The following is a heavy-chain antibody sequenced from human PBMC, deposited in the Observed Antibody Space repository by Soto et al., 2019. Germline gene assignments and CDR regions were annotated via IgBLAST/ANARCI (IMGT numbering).Heavy chain of an antibody. D-gene: IGHD4-17*01. CDR2: IDPKSGGT. CDR3: ACVYGDVPE. V-gene: IGHV1-2*02. J-gene: IGHJ4*02. CDR1: GPTFIAYY. Sequence: QLVQSGAEVKKPGASVKVSCKTSGPTFIAYYIHWVRQAPGQGLEWMGWIDPKSGGTTYEQKFLGSLNMTRDASINTADKELSKLTSDGKAVYYCACVYGDVPEWDQGNLLTVSS.